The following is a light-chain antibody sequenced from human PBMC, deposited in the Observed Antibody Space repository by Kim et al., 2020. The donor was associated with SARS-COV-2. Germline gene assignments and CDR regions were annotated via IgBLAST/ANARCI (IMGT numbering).Light chain of an antibody. CDR1: SLRSYY. CDR3: NSRDTNDNVL. J-gene: IGLJ2*01. V-gene: IGLV3-19*01. Sequence: ELTQDPAVSVALGQTVRITCQGDSLRSYYATWYQQKPGQAPILVIYGKNNRPSGIPDRFSGSSSGNTASLTITGTQAGDEADYYCNSRDTNDNVLFGGGTQLTVL. CDR2: GKN.